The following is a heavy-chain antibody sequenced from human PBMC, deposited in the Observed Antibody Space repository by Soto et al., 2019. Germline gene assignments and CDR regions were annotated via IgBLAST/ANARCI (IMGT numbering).Heavy chain of an antibody. CDR3: ARGDYSNKYNWFDP. CDR2: INHSGST. J-gene: IGHJ5*02. Sequence: SETLSLTCAVYGGSFSGYYWSWIRQPPGKGLEWIGEINHSGSTNYNPSLKSRVTISVDTSKNQFSLKLSSVTAADTAVYYCARGDYSNKYNWFDPWGQGTLVTVSS. CDR1: GGSFSGYY. V-gene: IGHV4-34*01. D-gene: IGHD4-4*01.